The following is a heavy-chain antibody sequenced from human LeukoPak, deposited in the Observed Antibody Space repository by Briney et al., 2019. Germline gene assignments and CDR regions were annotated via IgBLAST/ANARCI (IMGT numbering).Heavy chain of an antibody. J-gene: IGHJ3*02. CDR2: ISTSGDTT. V-gene: IGHV3-11*04. CDR1: GSTFSDYY. Sequence: GGSLRLSCAASGSTFSDYYMSWIRQAPGKGLEGVSYISTSGDTTYYADSVKGRFTISRDNSKNTLYLQMNSLRAEDTAVYYCARDPQINAFDIWGQGTMVTVSS. CDR3: ARDPQINAFDI.